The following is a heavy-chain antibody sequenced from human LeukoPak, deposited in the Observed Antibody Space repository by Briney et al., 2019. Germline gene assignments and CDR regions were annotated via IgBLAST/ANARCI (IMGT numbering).Heavy chain of an antibody. J-gene: IGHJ4*02. D-gene: IGHD5-24*01. CDR1: GFTFSSYA. Sequence: GGSLRLSCAASGFTFSSYAMSWVRQAPGKGLEWVSAISGSGGSTYYADSGKGRFTISRDNSKNTLYLQMNSLRAEDTAVYYCARDFQDGYNGLSLDYWGQGTLVTVSS. CDR2: ISGSGGST. V-gene: IGHV3-23*01. CDR3: ARDFQDGYNGLSLDY.